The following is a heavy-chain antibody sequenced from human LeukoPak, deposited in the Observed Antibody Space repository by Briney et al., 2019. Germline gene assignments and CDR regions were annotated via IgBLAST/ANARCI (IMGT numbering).Heavy chain of an antibody. D-gene: IGHD3-22*01. CDR3: ARIKGDSSGYYDS. Sequence: QAPGKGLEWVAAIWYEGINKDYADSVKGRFTISRDNSKNTVYLQMNSLRVEDTAIYYCARIKGDSSGYYDSWGQGALVTVSS. J-gene: IGHJ4*02. CDR2: IWYEGINK. V-gene: IGHV3-33*01.